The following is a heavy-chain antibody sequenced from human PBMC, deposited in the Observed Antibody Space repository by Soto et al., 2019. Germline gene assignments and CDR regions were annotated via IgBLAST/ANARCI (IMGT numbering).Heavy chain of an antibody. CDR3: ARDRDDYGSGNYYNRIDF. D-gene: IGHD3-10*01. J-gene: IGHJ4*02. Sequence: QVQLVQSGAEVKKPGSSVKVSCKASGGIFSTYAISWLRQAPGQGLAWMGGIIPLFGTPNYAQRFQGRVTITPDESTSTAYMELSRMRSEDTAVYYCARDRDDYGSGNYYNRIDFWGQGTLVTVSS. CDR1: GGIFSTYA. V-gene: IGHV1-69*01. CDR2: IIPLFGTP.